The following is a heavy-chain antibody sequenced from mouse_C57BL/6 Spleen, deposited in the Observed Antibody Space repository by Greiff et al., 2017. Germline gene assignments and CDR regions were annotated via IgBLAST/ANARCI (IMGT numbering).Heavy chain of an antibody. J-gene: IGHJ2*01. V-gene: IGHV1-55*01. Sequence: QVHVKQPGAELVKPGASVKMSCKASGYTFTSYWITWVKQRPGQGLEWIGDIYPGSGSTNYNEKFKSKATLTVDTSSSTAYMQLSSLTSEDSAVYYCARSLIDYWGQGTTLTVSS. CDR1: GYTFTSYW. CDR2: IYPGSGST. CDR3: ARSLIDY.